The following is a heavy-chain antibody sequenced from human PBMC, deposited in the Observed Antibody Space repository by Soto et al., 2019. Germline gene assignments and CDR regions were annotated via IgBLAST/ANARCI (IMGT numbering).Heavy chain of an antibody. CDR2: IRGSGSRT. D-gene: IGHD3-3*01. V-gene: IGHV3-23*01. Sequence: EVQLLESGGGLVQPGGSLRLSCAASGFTFSSFTMTWVRQAPGKGLEWVSAIRGSGSRTYYADSVRGRFTVSRDNAKKMLYPQMNNLRAEDTAVYYCAKNYEFWSSYYTAWGQGTMVTVSS. CDR3: AKNYEFWSSYYTA. J-gene: IGHJ3*01. CDR1: GFTFSSFT.